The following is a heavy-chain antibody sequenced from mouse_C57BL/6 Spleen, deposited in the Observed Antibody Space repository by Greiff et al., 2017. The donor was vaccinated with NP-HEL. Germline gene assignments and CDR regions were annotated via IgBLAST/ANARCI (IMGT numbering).Heavy chain of an antibody. Sequence: VQLQQSGPGLVKPSQSLSLTCSVTGYSITSGYYWNWIRQFPGNKLEWMGYISYDGSNNYNPSLKNRISITRDTSKNQFFLKLNSVTTEDTATYYCARRYYDYDGAYWGQGTLVTVSA. V-gene: IGHV3-6*01. J-gene: IGHJ3*01. CDR2: ISYDGSN. CDR1: GYSITSGYY. CDR3: ARRYYDYDGAY. D-gene: IGHD2-4*01.